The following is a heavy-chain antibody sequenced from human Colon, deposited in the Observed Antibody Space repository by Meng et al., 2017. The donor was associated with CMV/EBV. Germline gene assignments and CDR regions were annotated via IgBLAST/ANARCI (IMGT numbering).Heavy chain of an antibody. D-gene: IGHD5-18*01. V-gene: IGHV3-21*01. CDR2: ISHSSSYI. J-gene: IGHJ6*02. Sequence: GESLKISCVASGFTFSSYWMHWVRQAPGKGLEWVASISHSSSYIYYADSLKGRFTISRDDARNSLFLQMNSLSVEDTAVYYCARNQYTAMVKDGMDVWGQGTTVTVSS. CDR1: GFTFSSYW. CDR3: ARNQYTAMVKDGMDV.